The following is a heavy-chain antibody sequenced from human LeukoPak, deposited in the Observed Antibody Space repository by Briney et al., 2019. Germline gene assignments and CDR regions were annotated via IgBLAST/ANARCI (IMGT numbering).Heavy chain of an antibody. CDR3: ARDAGQQLSRRNYYAMDV. J-gene: IGHJ6*02. Sequence: SETLSLTCTVSGGSISSSSYYWAWIRQPPGKGLEWIGSIYYGGSTYYNLSLKSRVTISVDISKNQFSLKVSPVTAADTAVYYCARDAGQQLSRRNYYAMDVWGQGTTVTVSS. CDR2: IYYGGST. CDR1: GGSISSSSYY. D-gene: IGHD6-13*01. V-gene: IGHV4-39*07.